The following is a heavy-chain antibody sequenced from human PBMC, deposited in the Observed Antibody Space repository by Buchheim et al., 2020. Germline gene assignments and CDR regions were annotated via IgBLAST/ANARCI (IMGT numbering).Heavy chain of an antibody. D-gene: IGHD6-13*01. CDR2: INHSGST. CDR1: GGSFSGYY. Sequence: QVQLQESGPGLVKPSETLSLTCAVYGGSFSGYYWSWIRQPPGKGLEWIGEINHSGSTNYNPSLKSRVTISVDTSKNQFSLKLSSVTAADTAVYYCARHPARAAAAPNGPNGMDVWGQGTT. V-gene: IGHV4-34*01. J-gene: IGHJ6*02. CDR3: ARHPARAAAAPNGPNGMDV.